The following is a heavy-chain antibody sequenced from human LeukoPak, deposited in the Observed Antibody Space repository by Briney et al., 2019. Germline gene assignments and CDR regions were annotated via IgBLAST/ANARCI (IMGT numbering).Heavy chain of an antibody. D-gene: IGHD6-13*01. CDR3: AKDLGLIAAAYYFDY. Sequence: GGSLRLSCAASGFTFSSYGTHWVRQAPGKGLEWVAFIRYDGSNKYYADSVKGRFTISRDNSKNTLYLQMNSLRAEDTAVYYCAKDLGLIAAAYYFDYWGQGTLVTVSS. CDR2: IRYDGSNK. V-gene: IGHV3-30*02. J-gene: IGHJ4*02. CDR1: GFTFSSYG.